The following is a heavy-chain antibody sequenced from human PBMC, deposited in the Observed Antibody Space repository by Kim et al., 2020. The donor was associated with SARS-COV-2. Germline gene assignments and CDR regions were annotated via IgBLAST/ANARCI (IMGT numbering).Heavy chain of an antibody. CDR3: AKDRGWSDWPVFDP. Sequence: GGSLRLSCAASGFTLGNSVMSWVRQAPGRGLEWVSTIRTRASAETTYYADSVNGRFTVSRDISKNTLYLELSSLRADDTALYYCAKDRGWSDWPVFDPWGQRTRLSVSS. CDR2: IRTRASAETT. V-gene: IGHV3-23*01. CDR1: GFTLGNSV. J-gene: IGHJ5*02. D-gene: IGHD2-21*02.